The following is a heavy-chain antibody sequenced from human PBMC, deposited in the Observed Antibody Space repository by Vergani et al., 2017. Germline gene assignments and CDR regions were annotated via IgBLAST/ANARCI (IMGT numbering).Heavy chain of an antibody. CDR3: AKSGFVGAFET. Sequence: EVQLVESGGGLVQPGRSLRLSCAASGFTFSDFWMTWVRQVPGKGLEWVANIMPDGSATMYADSLRGRFSISRDNAKNSLHLHMSSLRVEDTAVYFCAKSGFVGAFETWGQGTMVTVSS. J-gene: IGHJ3*02. V-gene: IGHV3-7*01. CDR1: GFTFSDFW. D-gene: IGHD6-6*01. CDR2: IMPDGSAT.